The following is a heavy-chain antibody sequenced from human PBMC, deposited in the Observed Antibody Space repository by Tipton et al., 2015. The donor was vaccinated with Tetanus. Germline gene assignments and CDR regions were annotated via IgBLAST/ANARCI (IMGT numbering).Heavy chain of an antibody. V-gene: IGHV4-34*01. CDR2: IHPSGSV. CDR1: GGSFSGYY. D-gene: IGHD5-24*01. J-gene: IGHJ4*02. Sequence: TLSLTCAVYGGSFSGYYCTWIRQSPGKGLEWIGEIHPSGSVNYNPSLKSRVTILLDTSENQFSLKLSSVTGADTAVYYCARGRDRYKSGNYGGQGTLVTVSS. CDR3: ARGRDRYKSGNY.